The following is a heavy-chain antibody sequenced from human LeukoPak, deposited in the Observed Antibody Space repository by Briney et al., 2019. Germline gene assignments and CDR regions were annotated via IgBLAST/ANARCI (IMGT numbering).Heavy chain of an antibody. CDR3: ARVHLKAEQHLVPFDY. Sequence: SETLSLTCTVSGGSISSSSYYWGWIRQPPGKGLEWIGSIYYSGSTYYNPSLKSRVTISVDTSKNQFSLKLNSVTPEDTAVYYCARVHLKAEQHLVPFDYWGQGALVTVSS. D-gene: IGHD6-13*01. CDR1: GGSISSSSYY. V-gene: IGHV4-39*01. J-gene: IGHJ4*02. CDR2: IYYSGST.